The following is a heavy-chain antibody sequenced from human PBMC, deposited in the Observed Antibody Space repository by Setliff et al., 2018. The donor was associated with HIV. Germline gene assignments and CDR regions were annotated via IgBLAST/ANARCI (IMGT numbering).Heavy chain of an antibody. D-gene: IGHD5-12*01. CDR1: GGSGGTFGSNT. Sequence: ASVKVSCKASGGSGGTFGSNTISWVRQAPGQGLEWMGRINPNSGGTKYAQKFQGRVTMTRDTSISTAYMELSRLIPDDTAVYYCARESRDIVATSPLDYWGQGTLVTVSS. V-gene: IGHV1-2*06. CDR2: INPNSGGT. J-gene: IGHJ4*02. CDR3: ARESRDIVATSPLDY.